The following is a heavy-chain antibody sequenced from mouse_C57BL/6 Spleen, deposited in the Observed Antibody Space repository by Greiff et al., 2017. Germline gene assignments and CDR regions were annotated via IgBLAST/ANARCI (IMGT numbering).Heavy chain of an antibody. CDR3: ARLREEGSRNY. Sequence: QVQLQQPGAELVKPGASVKLSCKASGYTFTSYWMHWVKQRPGQGLAWIGMIHPTSGSTNYNEKFKSKATLTVDKSSSTGYMQRSSLTSEDAAVYYCARLREEGSRNYWGQGTTLTVSS. D-gene: IGHD1-1*01. CDR2: IHPTSGST. J-gene: IGHJ2*01. CDR1: GYTFTSYW. V-gene: IGHV1-64*01.